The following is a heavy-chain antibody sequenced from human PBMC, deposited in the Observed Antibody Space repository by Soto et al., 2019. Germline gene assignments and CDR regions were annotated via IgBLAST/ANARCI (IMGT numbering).Heavy chain of an antibody. J-gene: IGHJ4*02. CDR2: ISHTGTT. D-gene: IGHD6-19*01. CDR3: ARDQGSHPGD. Sequence: PSETLSLTCAVSGDSISGSQWWSWVRLPPGKGLEWIGEISHTGTTNYNPSLKSRVTMSVDKPKNQFSLNLTSVTAADTAVYYCARDQGSHPGDWGQGILVTVSS. V-gene: IGHV4-4*02. CDR1: GDSISGSQW.